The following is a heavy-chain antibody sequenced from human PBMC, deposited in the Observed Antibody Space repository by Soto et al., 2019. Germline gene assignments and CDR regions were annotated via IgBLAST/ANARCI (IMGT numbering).Heavy chain of an antibody. CDR2: INPSGGST. CDR1: GYTFTSYG. CDR3: ASAYSSGWRPFDY. D-gene: IGHD6-19*01. J-gene: IGHJ4*02. Sequence: GASVKVSCKASGYTFTSYGISWVRQAPGQGLEWMGIINPSGGSTSYAQKFQGRVTMTRDTSTSTVYMELSSLRSEDTAVYYCASAYSSGWRPFDYWGQGTLVTVSS. V-gene: IGHV1-46*01.